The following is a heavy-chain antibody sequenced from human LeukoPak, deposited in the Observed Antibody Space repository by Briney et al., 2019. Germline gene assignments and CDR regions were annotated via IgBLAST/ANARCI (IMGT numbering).Heavy chain of an antibody. CDR3: ARDFYITMVRGVIPSYYYGMDV. V-gene: IGHV1-69*04. D-gene: IGHD3-10*01. CDR1: GGTFSSYA. CDR2: IIPILGIA. Sequence: ASVKVSCKASGGTFSSYAISWVRQAPGQGLEWMGRIIPILGIANYAQKFQGRVTITADKSTSTAYMELSSLRSEDTAVYYCARDFYITMVRGVIPSYYYGMDVWGQGTTVTVSS. J-gene: IGHJ6*02.